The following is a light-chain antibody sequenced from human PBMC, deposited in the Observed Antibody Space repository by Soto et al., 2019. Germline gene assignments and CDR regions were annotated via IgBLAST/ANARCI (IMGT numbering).Light chain of an antibody. CDR3: QSYNANNQV. V-gene: IGLV6-57*03. CDR2: DNY. J-gene: IGLJ3*02. CDR1: SGSIASNS. Sequence: NFMLTQPHSVSESPGKTVTISCTRTSGSIASNSVQWYQQRPGSAPATVIYDNYQRPSGVPDRFSGSIDRSTNSASLTISGLRSDDEADYYCQSYNANNQVFGGGTKLTVL.